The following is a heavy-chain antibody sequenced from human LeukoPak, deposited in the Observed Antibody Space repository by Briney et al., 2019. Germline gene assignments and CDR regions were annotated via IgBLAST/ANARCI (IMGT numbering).Heavy chain of an antibody. Sequence: ASVKVSCKASGYTFTCYYMHWVRQAPGQGLEWMGIINPSGGSTSYAQKFQGRVTMTRDTSTSTVYMELSSLRSEDTAVYYCALVRGVGDAFDIWGQGTMVTVSS. CDR1: GYTFTCYY. CDR3: ALVRGVGDAFDI. CDR2: INPSGGST. D-gene: IGHD3-10*01. J-gene: IGHJ3*02. V-gene: IGHV1-46*01.